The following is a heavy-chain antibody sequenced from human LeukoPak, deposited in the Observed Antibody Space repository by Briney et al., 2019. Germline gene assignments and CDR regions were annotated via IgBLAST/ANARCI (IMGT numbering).Heavy chain of an antibody. J-gene: IGHJ4*02. CDR2: IRSKANSHAT. V-gene: IGHV3-73*01. CDR1: GFTFSGSA. CDR3: SRHLYSSAWYEEN. Sequence: GGSLRLSCAASGFTFSGSAVHWVRQASGKGLEWVGHIRSKANSHATAYAGSVQGRCRISRDDSNKTACLHMNSLKIEDAAVYFCSRHLYSSAWYEENWGQGTLVTVSS. D-gene: IGHD6-19*01.